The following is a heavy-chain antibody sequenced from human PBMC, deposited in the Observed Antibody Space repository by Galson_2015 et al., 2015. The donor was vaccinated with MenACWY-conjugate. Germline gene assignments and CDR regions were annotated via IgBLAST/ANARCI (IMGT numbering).Heavy chain of an antibody. J-gene: IGHJ4*02. CDR3: ARDLGEDIRIFFDY. D-gene: IGHD3-9*01. V-gene: IGHV1-18*01. Sequence: QSGAAVKKPGDSVKVTCKASGSTFPNFGISWVRQAPGQGLEWMGWISGYNGHTNYEQKFQGRVTMTTDTSTSTAYMELRSLRSDDTAVYYCARDLGEDIRIFFDYWGQGTLVTVSS. CDR1: GSTFPNFG. CDR2: ISGYNGHT.